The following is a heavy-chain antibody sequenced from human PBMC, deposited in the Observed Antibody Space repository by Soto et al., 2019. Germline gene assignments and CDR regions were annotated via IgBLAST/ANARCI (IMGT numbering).Heavy chain of an antibody. CDR1: GGSFSGYY. D-gene: IGHD1-20*01. J-gene: IGHJ6*02. Sequence: TWETLSLTCAVYGGSFSGYYWSWIRQPPGKGLEWIGEINHSGSTNYNPSLKSRVTISVDTSKNQFSLKLSSVTAADTAVYYCARVGFNWNDDYYGMDVWGQGTTVTVSS. CDR3: ARVGFNWNDDYYGMDV. CDR2: INHSGST. V-gene: IGHV4-34*01.